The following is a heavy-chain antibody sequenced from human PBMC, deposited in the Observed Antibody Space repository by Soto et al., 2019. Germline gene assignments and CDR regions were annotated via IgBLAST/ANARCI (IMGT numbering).Heavy chain of an antibody. J-gene: IGHJ5*02. CDR2: TYYRSKWYS. CDR1: GDSVSSNNAA. Sequence: SQTLSLTCAISGDSVSSNNAAWNWIRLSPSRGLEWLGRTYYRSKWYSVSAVSVKSRATIKPGTSKNQFSLQLNSVTPEDSGVYYCARGPAILNPWGQGIQVTVSS. V-gene: IGHV6-1*01. CDR3: ARGPAILNP.